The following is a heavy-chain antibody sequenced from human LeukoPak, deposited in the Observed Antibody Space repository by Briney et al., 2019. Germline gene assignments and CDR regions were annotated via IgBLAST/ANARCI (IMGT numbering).Heavy chain of an antibody. CDR3: ARADVTPYYYYMDV. J-gene: IGHJ6*03. D-gene: IGHD2-21*02. CDR2: INHSGST. CDR1: GGSFSGSY. V-gene: IGHV4-34*01. Sequence: PSETLSLTCGVSGGSFSGSYWSWIRQFPGKGLEWIGEINHSGSTNYNPSLKSRVTISVDTSKNQFSLKLSSVTAADTAVYYCARADVTPYYYYMDVWGKGTTVTISS.